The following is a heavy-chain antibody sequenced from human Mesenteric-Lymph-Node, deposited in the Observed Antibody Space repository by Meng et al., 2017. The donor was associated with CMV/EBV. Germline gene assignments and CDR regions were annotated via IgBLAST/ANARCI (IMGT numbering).Heavy chain of an antibody. J-gene: IGHJ6*02. CDR3: AKSITGYCSSSSCSPYGMDV. CDR2: VSVYNGKT. D-gene: IGHD2-15*01. CDR1: GYTFINYG. V-gene: IGHV1-18*01. Sequence: ASVKVSCKASGYTFINYGITWVRQAPAQGLEWMGWVSVYNGKTKYAQNFQGRVTMTTDTSTSTAYMELRSLRSDDTAVYYCAKSITGYCSSSSCSPYGMDVWGQGTTVTRLL.